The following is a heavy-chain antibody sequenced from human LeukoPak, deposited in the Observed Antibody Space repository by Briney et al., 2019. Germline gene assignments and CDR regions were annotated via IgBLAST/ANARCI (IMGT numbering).Heavy chain of an antibody. CDR2: IFYTGTT. Sequence: SETLSLTCTVSGGSISGYYWSWIRQPPGQGLEWIGYIFYTGTTNYNPSLKSRGTILVDTSKNHFSLKLSSVTAADTAVYYCARHRYPCYGSGKSDKHFYFDFWGQGALVTVSS. CDR1: GGSISGYY. D-gene: IGHD3-10*01. CDR3: ARHRYPCYGSGKSDKHFYFDF. V-gene: IGHV4-59*08. J-gene: IGHJ4*02.